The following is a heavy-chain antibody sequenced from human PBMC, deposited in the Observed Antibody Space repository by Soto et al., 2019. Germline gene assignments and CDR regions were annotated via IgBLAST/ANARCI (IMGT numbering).Heavy chain of an antibody. V-gene: IGHV4-34*01. D-gene: IGHD6-19*01. Sequence: SETLSLTCAVYGGTFSGYFWTWIRQPPGKGLEWIGEITHSGSANYNPSLKSRVTISVDTSKNQFSLKLTSLTAADTAVYYCARGMAVAGQYFDSWGRGTPVTVSS. CDR1: GGTFSGYF. CDR3: ARGMAVAGQYFDS. J-gene: IGHJ4*02. CDR2: ITHSGSA.